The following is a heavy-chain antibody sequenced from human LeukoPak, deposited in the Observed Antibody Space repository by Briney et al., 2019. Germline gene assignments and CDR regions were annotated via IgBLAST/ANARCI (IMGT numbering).Heavy chain of an antibody. V-gene: IGHV3-21*01. CDR1: GFTFSSYS. CDR3: ARDRTILNGYYYYYYGMDV. J-gene: IGHJ6*02. CDR2: ISSSSSYI. Sequence: KSGGSLRLSCAASGFTFSSYSMNWVRQAPGKGLEWVSSISSSSSYIYYADSVKGRFTISRDNAKNSLYLQMNSLRAEDTAVYYCARDRTILNGYYYYYYGMDVWGQGTTVTVSS. D-gene: IGHD3-9*01.